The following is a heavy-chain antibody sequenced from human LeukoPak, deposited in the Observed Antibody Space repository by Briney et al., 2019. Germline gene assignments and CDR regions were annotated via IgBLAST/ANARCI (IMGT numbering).Heavy chain of an antibody. CDR1: GGSISSYY. CDR2: IYTSGST. CDR3: ARETYYYGSGSYYNGYYYYYYMDV. J-gene: IGHJ6*03. Sequence: SETLSLTCTVSGGSISSYYWSWIRQPAGKGLEWIGRIYTSGSTNYNPSLKSRVTMSVDTSKNQFSLKLSSVTAADTAVYYCARETYYYGSGSYYNGYYYYYYMDVWGKGTTVTISS. V-gene: IGHV4-4*07. D-gene: IGHD3-10*01.